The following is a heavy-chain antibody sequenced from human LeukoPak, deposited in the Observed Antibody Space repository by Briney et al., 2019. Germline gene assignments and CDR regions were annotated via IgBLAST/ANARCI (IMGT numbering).Heavy chain of an antibody. CDR2: ISYDGSNQ. J-gene: IGHJ4*02. CDR3: AKGDGSFVVDY. Sequence: PGRSLRLSCAASGFTFSNYAMHWGRQAPGKGLEWVAIISYDGSNQYYADSVKGRFTISRENSKNTLYLQMNSLRADDTAVYYCAKGDGSFVVDYWGQGTLVTVSS. CDR1: GFTFSNYA. D-gene: IGHD6-19*01. V-gene: IGHV3-30-3*01.